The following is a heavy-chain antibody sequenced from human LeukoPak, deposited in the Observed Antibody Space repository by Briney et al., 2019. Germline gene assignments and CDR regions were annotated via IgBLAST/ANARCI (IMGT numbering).Heavy chain of an antibody. CDR2: IYHSGST. V-gene: IGHV4-30-2*01. CDR1: GGSISSGGYY. CDR3: ARGGSGYTVWFDP. D-gene: IGHD3-3*01. J-gene: IGHJ5*02. Sequence: SQTLSLTCTVSGGSISSGGYYWSWIRQPPGKGLEWIGYIYHSGSTYYNPSLKSRVTISVDRSKNQFSLKLSSVTAADTAVYYCARGGSGYTVWFDPWGQGTLVTVSS.